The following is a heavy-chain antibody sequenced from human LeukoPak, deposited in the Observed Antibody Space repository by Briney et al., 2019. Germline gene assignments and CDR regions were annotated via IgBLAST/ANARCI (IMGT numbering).Heavy chain of an antibody. CDR2: ISSSSSYI. CDR1: GFTFSSYS. Sequence: GRSLRLSCAASGFTFSSYSMNWVRQAPGKGLEWVSSISSSSSYIYYADSVKGRFTISRDNAKNSLYLQMNSLRAEDTAVYYCAKDVYIAAAEVYWGQGTLVTVSS. D-gene: IGHD6-13*01. CDR3: AKDVYIAAAEVY. J-gene: IGHJ4*02. V-gene: IGHV3-21*01.